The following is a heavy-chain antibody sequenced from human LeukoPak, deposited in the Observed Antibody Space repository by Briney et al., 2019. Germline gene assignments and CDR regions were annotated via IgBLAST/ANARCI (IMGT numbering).Heavy chain of an antibody. CDR2: IRQDGGEK. Sequence: GGSLRLSCTASGLTFSSYWMSWVRQAPGKGLEWVANIRQDGGEKYYLDSVRGRFTISRDNAKSSLYLQMNPLRAEDTAVYYCARISSVDFWSPFDYWGQGTLVTVSS. V-gene: IGHV3-7*05. D-gene: IGHD3-3*01. J-gene: IGHJ4*02. CDR1: GLTFSSYW. CDR3: ARISSVDFWSPFDY.